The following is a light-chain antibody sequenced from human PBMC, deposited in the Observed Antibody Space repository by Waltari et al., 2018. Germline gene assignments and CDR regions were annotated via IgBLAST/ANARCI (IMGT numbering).Light chain of an antibody. V-gene: IGLV2-14*03. J-gene: IGLJ1*01. CDR3: SSFTTSAIYV. CDR1: SSDVGAYNY. Sequence: QSALTQPASVSGSPGQSITISCPGTSSDVGAYNYVSWYQQNPGKAPKLRIYDVSKRTSGVSARCSGSKSGNTASLTISGLQAEDEADYYCSSFTTSAIYVFGSVTKVTVL. CDR2: DVS.